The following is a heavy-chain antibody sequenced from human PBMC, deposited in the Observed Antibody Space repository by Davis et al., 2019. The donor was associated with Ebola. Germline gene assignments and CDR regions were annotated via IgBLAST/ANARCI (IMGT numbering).Heavy chain of an antibody. CDR1: GYTFTGYY. D-gene: IGHD4-11*01. CDR2: INPNSGGT. Sequence: ASVKVSCKASGYTFTGYYMHWVRQAPGQGLEWMGWINPNSGGTNYAQKFQGRVTMTRDTSISTAYMELSRLRSDDTAVYYCARVRNDYSNWVYYYMDVWGKGTTVTVSS. J-gene: IGHJ6*03. CDR3: ARVRNDYSNWVYYYMDV. V-gene: IGHV1-2*02.